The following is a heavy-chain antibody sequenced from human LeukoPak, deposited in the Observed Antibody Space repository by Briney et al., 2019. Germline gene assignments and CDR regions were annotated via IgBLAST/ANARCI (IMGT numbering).Heavy chain of an antibody. Sequence: GGSLRLSCAASGFSFSSYAMSWVRQAPGKGLEWVSGISGSGDNTYYADSVKGRFTISRDNSKNTLYLQMNSLRAEDTAVYYCAKEISVAGPYDYWGQGTLVTVSS. CDR2: ISGSGDNT. D-gene: IGHD6-19*01. CDR3: AKEISVAGPYDY. CDR1: GFSFSSYA. V-gene: IGHV3-23*01. J-gene: IGHJ4*02.